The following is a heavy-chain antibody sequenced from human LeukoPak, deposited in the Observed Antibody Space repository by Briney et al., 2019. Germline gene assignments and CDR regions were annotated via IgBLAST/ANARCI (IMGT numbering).Heavy chain of an antibody. CDR1: GFYFSGYS. CDR3: ARVEATAGRNYHYYDMDV. V-gene: IGHV3-21*01. Sequence: GGSLRLSCAASGFYFSGYSMNWVRQAPGKGLGWVSSINTGSTYMYYADSVKGRFTISRDNAKNSLHLHMSSLRAEDTAVYFCARVEATAGRNYHYYDMDVWGKGTTVVVSS. CDR2: INTGSTYM. D-gene: IGHD6-13*01. J-gene: IGHJ6*03.